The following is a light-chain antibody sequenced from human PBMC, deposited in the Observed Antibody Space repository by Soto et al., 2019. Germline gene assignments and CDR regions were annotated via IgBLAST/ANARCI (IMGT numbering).Light chain of an antibody. CDR1: QSVSGN. CDR2: GAS. V-gene: IGKV3-11*01. J-gene: IGKJ5*01. CDR3: QQRSNWPPIT. Sequence: IVLPQSPATLSVSPGERATLSCRASQSVSGNLAWHQQRPGQAPRLLIYGASTRATGVPARFGGGGSGTDFTLTISSLEPEDFAVYYCQQRSNWPPITFGQGTRLEIK.